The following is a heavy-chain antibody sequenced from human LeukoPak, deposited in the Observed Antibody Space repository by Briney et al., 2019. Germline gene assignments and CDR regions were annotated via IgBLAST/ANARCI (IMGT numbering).Heavy chain of an antibody. CDR2: ITGSAKST. V-gene: IGHV3-23*01. Sequence: GGSLRLSCAASGLTFSSYAMSWVRQAPGKGLEWVSSITGSAKSTYYADSVKGRATISRDNSRNTVDLQLTSLRVEDTATYYCTKEDRQLVCAHWGQGTLVTVSS. CDR1: GLTFSSYA. CDR3: TKEDRQLVCAH. J-gene: IGHJ4*02. D-gene: IGHD5-18*01.